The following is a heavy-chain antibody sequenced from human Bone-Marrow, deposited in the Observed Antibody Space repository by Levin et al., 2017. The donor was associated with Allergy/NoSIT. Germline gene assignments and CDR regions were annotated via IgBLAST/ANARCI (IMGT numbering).Heavy chain of an antibody. CDR3: ARDRSRRGTDY. J-gene: IGHJ4*02. CDR2: IYYSGST. V-gene: IGHV4-30-4*01. Sequence: SETLSLTCTVSGGSISSGDYYWSWIRQPPGKGLEWIGYIYYSGSTYYNPSLKSRVTISVDTSKNQFSLKLSSVTAADTAVYYCARDRSRRGTDYWGQGTLVTVSS. CDR1: GGSISSGDYY. D-gene: IGHD1-1*01.